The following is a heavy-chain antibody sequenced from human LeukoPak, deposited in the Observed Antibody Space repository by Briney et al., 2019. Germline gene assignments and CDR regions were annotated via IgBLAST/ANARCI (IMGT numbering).Heavy chain of an antibody. J-gene: IGHJ4*02. CDR2: IKQDGSEK. D-gene: IGHD3-3*02. CDR1: GFTFSSYW. V-gene: IGHV3-7*01. Sequence: PGESLRLSCAASGFTFSSYWMSWVRQAPGKGLEWVANIKQDGSEKYYVDSVKGRFAISRDNAKNSLYLQMNSLRAEDTAVYYCAAMGPLAGYFDYWGQGTLVTVSS. CDR3: AAMGPLAGYFDY.